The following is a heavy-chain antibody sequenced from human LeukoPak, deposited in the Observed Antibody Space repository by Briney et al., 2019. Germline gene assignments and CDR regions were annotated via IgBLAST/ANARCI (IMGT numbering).Heavy chain of an antibody. CDR2: ISYDGSNK. V-gene: IGHV3-30-3*01. D-gene: IGHD3-10*01. J-gene: IGHJ6*02. Sequence: GGSLRLSCEVSGFTFSSFWMNWVRQAPGKGLEWVAVISYDGSNKYYADSVKGRFTISRDNSKNTLYLQMNSLRAEDTAVYYCARDSGSKSDYYYGMDVWGQGTTVTVSS. CDR3: ARDSGSKSDYYYGMDV. CDR1: GFTFSSFW.